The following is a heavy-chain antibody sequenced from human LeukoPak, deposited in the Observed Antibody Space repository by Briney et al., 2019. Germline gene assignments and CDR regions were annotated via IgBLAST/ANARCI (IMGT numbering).Heavy chain of an antibody. Sequence: SETLSLTCTVSGGSISSYYWSWIRQPAGKGLEWIGRIYTSGSTNYNPSLKSRVTMSVDTSKNQFSLKLSSVTAADTAVYYCARGGERYSLNYYYYGMDVWGQGTTVTVSS. CDR3: ARGGERYSLNYYYYGMDV. V-gene: IGHV4-4*07. CDR2: IYTSGST. CDR1: GGSISSYY. D-gene: IGHD3-9*01. J-gene: IGHJ6*02.